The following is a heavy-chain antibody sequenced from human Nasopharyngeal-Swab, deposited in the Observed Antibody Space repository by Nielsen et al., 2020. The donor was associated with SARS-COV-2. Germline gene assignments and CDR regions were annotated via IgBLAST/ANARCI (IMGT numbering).Heavy chain of an antibody. D-gene: IGHD6-6*01. CDR1: GGSIRSSRNY. Sequence: SDTLSLTCTVSGGSIRSSRNYWGWIRQPPGKGLEWIGSIYYGGIIYYNPSLKSSVTISVDTSKNQFSLKLSSVTAADTAVYYCASQGSRSPINWFDPWGQGTLVTVSS. CDR3: ASQGSRSPINWFDP. V-gene: IGHV4-39*07. J-gene: IGHJ5*02. CDR2: IYYGGII.